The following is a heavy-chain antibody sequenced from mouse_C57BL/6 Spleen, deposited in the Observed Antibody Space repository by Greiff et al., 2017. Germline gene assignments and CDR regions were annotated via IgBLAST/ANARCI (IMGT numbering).Heavy chain of an antibody. CDR1: GYTFTSYW. CDR3: TGEYDWFAY. Sequence: EVQLQQSGTVLARPGASVKMSCKTSGYTFTSYWMHWVKQRPGQGLEWIGAIYPGNSDTSYNQKFKGKATLTAVTSASTAYMELSSLTNEDSAVYYCTGEYDWFAYWGQGTLVTVSA. V-gene: IGHV1-5*01. J-gene: IGHJ3*01. D-gene: IGHD2-13*01. CDR2: IYPGNSDT.